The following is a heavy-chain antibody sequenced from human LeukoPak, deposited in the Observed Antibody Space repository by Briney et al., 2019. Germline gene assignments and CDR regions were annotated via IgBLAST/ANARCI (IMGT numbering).Heavy chain of an antibody. J-gene: IGHJ4*02. D-gene: IGHD3-22*01. CDR2: IYYSGSS. V-gene: IGHV4-30-4*01. Sequence: SQTLSLTCTVSGGSISSGDYYWSWIRQPPGKGLEWVGYIYYSGSSYYNPSLKSRVPISVETYKNQCSLKLSAVTAADTAVYYCARGDSGYYYPYWGQGTLVTVSS. CDR3: ARGDSGYYYPY. CDR1: GGSISSGDYY.